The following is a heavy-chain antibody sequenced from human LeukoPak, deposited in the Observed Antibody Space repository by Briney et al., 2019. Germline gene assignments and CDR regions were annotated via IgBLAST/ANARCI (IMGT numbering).Heavy chain of an antibody. CDR3: ARGYSSSWSSLYSFDY. V-gene: IGHV4-61*01. CDR2: IYYSGST. CDR1: GGSVSSGSYY. Sequence: PSETLSLTCTVSGGSVSSGSYYWSWIRQPPGKGLEWIGYIYYSGSTNYNPSLKSRVTISVDTSKNQFSLKLSSVTAADTAVYYCARGYSSSWSSLYSFDYWGQGTLVTVSS. D-gene: IGHD6-13*01. J-gene: IGHJ4*02.